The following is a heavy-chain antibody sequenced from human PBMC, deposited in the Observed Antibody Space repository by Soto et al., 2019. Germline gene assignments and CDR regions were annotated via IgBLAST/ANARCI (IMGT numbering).Heavy chain of an antibody. Sequence: QVQLVESGGGVVQSGRSLRLSCAASGFMFRSYAMHWVRQAPGKGLEWVAGIWYDGSTKYYGDSVKGRYSISRDNSKNMLDLQMNSLRAEYTAVYYCARVASSSSWHIPHFDQWGQGTLVTVSS. CDR2: IWYDGSTK. D-gene: IGHD6-13*01. CDR1: GFMFRSYA. J-gene: IGHJ4*02. CDR3: ARVASSSSWHIPHFDQ. V-gene: IGHV3-33*01.